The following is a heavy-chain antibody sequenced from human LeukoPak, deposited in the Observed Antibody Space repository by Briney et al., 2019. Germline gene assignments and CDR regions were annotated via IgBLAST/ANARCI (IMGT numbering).Heavy chain of an antibody. Sequence: GGSLRLSCAASGFTFRVSALHWVRQAPGKGLERVCRVRTRTNNLATAYAASVKGRFTVTRDESKNTAYLPMNSLPTRDTVVVYCCRLDYGFDSWGQGVLVTVSS. CDR2: VRTRTNNLAT. CDR3: CRLDYGFDS. D-gene: IGHD4/OR15-4a*01. V-gene: IGHV3-73*01. CDR1: GFTFRVSA. J-gene: IGHJ4*02.